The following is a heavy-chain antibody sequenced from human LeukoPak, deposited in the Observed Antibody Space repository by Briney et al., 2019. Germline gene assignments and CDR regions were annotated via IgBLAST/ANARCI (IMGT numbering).Heavy chain of an antibody. J-gene: IGHJ5*02. CDR3: AGSWYDYRNYFDP. CDR2: ISGSGDST. Sequence: GGSLRLSCAASRFTFSSYDISWVRQAPGKGLEWVSAISGSGDSTYYADSVKGRFSISRDNSKSTLYLQMDSLRAEDTALYYCAGSWYDYRNYFDPWGQGTLVTVSS. D-gene: IGHD4-11*01. CDR1: RFTFSSYD. V-gene: IGHV3-23*01.